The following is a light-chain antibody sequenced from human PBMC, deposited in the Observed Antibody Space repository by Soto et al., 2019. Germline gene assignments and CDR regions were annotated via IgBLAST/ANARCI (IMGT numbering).Light chain of an antibody. CDR1: QSVSNN. V-gene: IGKV3-15*01. J-gene: IGKJ1*01. CDR3: QQYNDWPRT. Sequence: EIVLTQSPGTLSLSPGERATLSCRASQSVSNNYLAWYQQKPGQATRLLIYGASTRATGIPARVSGSGSGTEFTLTISSLQSEDFAVYYCQQYNDWPRTFGQGTKVDIK. CDR2: GAS.